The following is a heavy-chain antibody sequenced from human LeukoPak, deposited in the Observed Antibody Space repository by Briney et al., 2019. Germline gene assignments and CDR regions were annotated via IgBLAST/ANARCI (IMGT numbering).Heavy chain of an antibody. CDR1: GYTFTDYY. CDR2: IIPIFGTA. CDR3: ARAPQLWLLSYFDY. Sequence: SVKVSCKVSGYTFTDYYMHWVQQAPGKGLEWMGGIIPIFGTANYAQKFQGRVTITTDESTSTAYMELSSLRSEDTAVYYCARAPQLWLLSYFDYWGQGTLVTVSS. V-gene: IGHV1-69*05. J-gene: IGHJ4*02. D-gene: IGHD5-18*01.